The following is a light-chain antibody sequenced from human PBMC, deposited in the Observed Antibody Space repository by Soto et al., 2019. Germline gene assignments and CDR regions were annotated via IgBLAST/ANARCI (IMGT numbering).Light chain of an antibody. CDR2: KAS. Sequence: DIQMTQSPSTLSASVGDRVTITCRASQSISSWLAWYQQKPGKAPKLLIYKASSLESGVPSRFSGSGSGTEFTLTISSLQPDDSATYYCQQYNSYPYTFGQGTKLEIK. J-gene: IGKJ2*01. CDR1: QSISSW. CDR3: QQYNSYPYT. V-gene: IGKV1-5*03.